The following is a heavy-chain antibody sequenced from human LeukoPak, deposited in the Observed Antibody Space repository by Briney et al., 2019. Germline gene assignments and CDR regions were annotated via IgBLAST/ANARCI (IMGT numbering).Heavy chain of an antibody. CDR3: ARDPYSGNYGNYYYYYMDV. D-gene: IGHD1-26*01. V-gene: IGHV3-7*01. Sequence: GGSLRLSCVASGFTFVSHWMTWVRQAPGKGLEWVANINQDGSERYYVDSVKGRFTISRDNAKNSLYLQMNSLRAEDAAVYYCARDPYSGNYGNYYYYYMDVWGKGTTVTISS. CDR2: INQDGSER. J-gene: IGHJ6*03. CDR1: GFTFVSHW.